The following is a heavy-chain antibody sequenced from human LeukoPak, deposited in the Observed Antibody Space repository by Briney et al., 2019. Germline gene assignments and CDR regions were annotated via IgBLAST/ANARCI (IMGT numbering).Heavy chain of an antibody. J-gene: IGHJ4*02. CDR1: GFTFISYV. CDR3: ATGRYYFDY. V-gene: IGHV3-23*01. Sequence: PGGSLGLSCAASGFTFISYVMSWVRQAPGKGLEWVSTISGSGGDTYYADSMKGRFTISRDNSKNTLYLQMNSLRAEDTAIYYCATGRYYFDYWGQGTLVTVSS. CDR2: ISGSGGDT.